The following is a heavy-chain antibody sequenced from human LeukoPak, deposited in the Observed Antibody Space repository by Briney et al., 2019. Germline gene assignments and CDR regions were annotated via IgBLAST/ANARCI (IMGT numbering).Heavy chain of an antibody. CDR1: GGSISSYY. J-gene: IGHJ4*02. V-gene: IGHV4-34*01. D-gene: IGHD5-18*01. CDR3: ARGLVGYSNDY. Sequence: ASETLSLTCTVSGGSISSYYWSWIRQPPGKGLEWIGEINHSGSTNYNPSLKSRVTISVDTSKNQFSLKLSSVTAADTAVYYCARGLVGYSNDYWGQGTLVTVSS. CDR2: INHSGST.